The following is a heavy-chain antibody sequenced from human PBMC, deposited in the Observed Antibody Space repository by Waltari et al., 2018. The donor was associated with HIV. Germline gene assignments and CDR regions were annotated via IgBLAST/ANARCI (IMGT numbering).Heavy chain of an antibody. CDR3: ARGGANDYGDRERTYYFDY. V-gene: IGHV4-59*01. CDR2: IYYSGST. CDR1: GGSISSYY. D-gene: IGHD4-17*01. Sequence: QVQLQESGPGLVKPSETLSLTCTVSGGSISSYYWSWIRQPPGKGLEWIGYIYYSGSTNYSPSLKSRVTISVYTSKNQFSLKLSSVTAADTAVYYCARGGANDYGDRERTYYFDYWGQGTLVTVSS. J-gene: IGHJ4*02.